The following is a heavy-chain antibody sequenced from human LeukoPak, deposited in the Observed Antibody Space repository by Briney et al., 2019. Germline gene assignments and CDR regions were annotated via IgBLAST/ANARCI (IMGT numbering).Heavy chain of an antibody. CDR1: GFTFSNAW. CDR3: TTEEGYSGNFDY. J-gene: IGHJ4*02. Sequence: GGSLRLSCAASGFTFSNAWMSWVRQAPGKGLEWVVRIKSKTDGGTTDYAAPVKGRFTISRDDSKNTLYLQMNSLKTEDTAVYYCTTEEGYSGNFDYWGQGTLVTVSS. CDR2: IKSKTDGGTT. D-gene: IGHD5-12*01. V-gene: IGHV3-15*01.